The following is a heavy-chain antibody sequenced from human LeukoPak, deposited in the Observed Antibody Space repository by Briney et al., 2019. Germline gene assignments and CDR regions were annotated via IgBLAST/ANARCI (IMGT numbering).Heavy chain of an antibody. Sequence: SGGSLRLSCAASGFTFSSYWMSWVRQAPGKGLEWVANIKQDGSEKYYVDSVKGRFTISRDNAKNSLYLQMNSLRAEDTAVYHCARGDSSGPYYYYGMDVWGQGTTVTVSS. CDR3: ARGDSSGPYYYYGMDV. CDR1: GFTFSSYW. CDR2: IKQDGSEK. V-gene: IGHV3-7*01. D-gene: IGHD6-19*01. J-gene: IGHJ6*02.